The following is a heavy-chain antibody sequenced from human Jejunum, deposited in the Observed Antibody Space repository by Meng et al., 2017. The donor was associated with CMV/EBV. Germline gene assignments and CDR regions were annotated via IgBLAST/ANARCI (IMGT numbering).Heavy chain of an antibody. CDR2: IRVKRGNR. J-gene: IGHJ6*02. Sequence: RWVRKGDGKGDEWMGWIRVKRGNREKEKKLKGRETKTTKTKTKTVYMELRSLKSDETATYYCARDSSIAVIPGGLSNTFYGMDVWGQGTTVTVSS. D-gene: IGHD2-21*01. V-gene: IGHV1-18*01. CDR3: ARDSSIAVIPGGLSNTFYGMDV.